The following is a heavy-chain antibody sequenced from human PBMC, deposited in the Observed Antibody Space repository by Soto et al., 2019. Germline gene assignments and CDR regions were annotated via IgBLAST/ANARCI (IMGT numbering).Heavy chain of an antibody. D-gene: IGHD6-13*01. CDR3: AKAIAADGKVFYFDY. V-gene: IGHV3-9*01. CDR1: GFTFDDYA. J-gene: IGHJ4*02. Sequence: EVQLVESGGGLVQPGRSLRLSCAASGFTFDDYAMHWVRQAPGKGLEWVSGISWNSGSIGYADSVKGRFTISRDNAKNSLYLQMNSLRAEDTALYYCAKAIAADGKVFYFDYWGQGTLVTVSS. CDR2: ISWNSGSI.